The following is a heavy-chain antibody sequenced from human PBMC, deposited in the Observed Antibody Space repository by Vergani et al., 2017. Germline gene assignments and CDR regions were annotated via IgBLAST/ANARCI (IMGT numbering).Heavy chain of an antibody. V-gene: IGHV3-66*02. D-gene: IGHD2-15*01. Sequence: VELLESGGGLAQPGGSLRVSCSASGFRFTTYYMSWVRQAPGKGLEWVSVIKSDGRTSYAESVRGRFTISRDTSMNAVYLQMNILRVEDTGVYYCTRSECSGTTCYGHYFDLWGHGILVTVSS. CDR2: IKSDGRT. CDR1: GFRFTTYY. J-gene: IGHJ4*01. CDR3: TRSECSGTTCYGHYFDL.